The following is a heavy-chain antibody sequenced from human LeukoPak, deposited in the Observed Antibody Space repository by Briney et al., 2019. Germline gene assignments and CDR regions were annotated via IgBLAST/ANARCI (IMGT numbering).Heavy chain of an antibody. CDR3: ARTPYYGSGSYRFDY. CDR2: IYYSGST. CDR1: GGSISSSSYY. V-gene: IGHV4-39*07. Sequence: SETLSLTCTVSGGSISSSSYYWGWIRQPPGKGLEWIGSIYYSGSTYYNPSLKSRVTISVDTSKNQFSLKLSSVTAADTAVYYCARTPYYGSGSYRFDYWGQGTLVTVSS. D-gene: IGHD3-10*01. J-gene: IGHJ4*02.